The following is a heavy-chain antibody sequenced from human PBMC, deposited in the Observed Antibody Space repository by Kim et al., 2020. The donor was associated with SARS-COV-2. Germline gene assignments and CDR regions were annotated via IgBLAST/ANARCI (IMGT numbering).Heavy chain of an antibody. CDR3: ATESGSGSYYAWTYYYYGIDV. CDR2: ISYDGSNK. V-gene: IGHV3-30*03. D-gene: IGHD3-10*01. J-gene: IGHJ6*02. Sequence: GGSLRLSCAASGFTFSSYGMHWVRQAPGKGLEWVAVISYDGSNKYYADSVKGRFTISRDNSKNTLYLQMNSLRAEDTAVYYCATESGSGSYYAWTYYYYGIDVWGQGTTVTVSS. CDR1: GFTFSSYG.